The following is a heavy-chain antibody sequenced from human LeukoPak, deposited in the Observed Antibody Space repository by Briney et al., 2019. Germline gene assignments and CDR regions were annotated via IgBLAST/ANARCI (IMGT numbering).Heavy chain of an antibody. CDR1: GGTFSSYG. J-gene: IGHJ4*02. CDR3: AKDAANDYYGSGSYYYFDY. V-gene: IGHV3-30*02. Sequence: GGSLRLYCAASGGTFSSYGMHWVRQAPGTGLEWVAFRRYDGSNKYYADSVKGRFTISRDNSKNTLYLQMNSLRAEDTAVYYCAKDAANDYYGSGSYYYFDYWGQGTLVTVSS. CDR2: RRYDGSNK. D-gene: IGHD3-10*01.